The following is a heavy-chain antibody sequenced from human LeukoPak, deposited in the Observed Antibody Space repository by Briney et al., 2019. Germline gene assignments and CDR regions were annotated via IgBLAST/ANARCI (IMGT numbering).Heavy chain of an antibody. Sequence: GGSLRLSCAASGLTFSNYGMHWVRQAPGKGLEWVAVIWYDGSNQYYADSVKGRFTISRDNSKNTLYLQTNSLRAEDTAVYYCAANFDFWGQGTLVTVSS. CDR2: IWYDGSNQ. CDR1: GLTFSNYG. V-gene: IGHV3-33*01. J-gene: IGHJ4*02. CDR3: AANFDF.